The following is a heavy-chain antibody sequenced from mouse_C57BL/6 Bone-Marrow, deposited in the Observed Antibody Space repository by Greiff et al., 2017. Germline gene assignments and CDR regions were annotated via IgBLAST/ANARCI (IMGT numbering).Heavy chain of an antibody. V-gene: IGHV1-55*01. D-gene: IGHD2-5*01. CDR2: IYPGSGST. CDR1: GYTFTSYW. CDR3: ARTYYSNYWYFDV. J-gene: IGHJ1*03. Sequence: VQLQQPGAELVKPGASVKMSCKASGYTFTSYWITWVKQRPGQGLAWIGDIYPGSGSTNYNEKFKSKATLTVDPSSSTTYMQLSSLTSEDSAVYYCARTYYSNYWYFDVWGTGTTVTVSS.